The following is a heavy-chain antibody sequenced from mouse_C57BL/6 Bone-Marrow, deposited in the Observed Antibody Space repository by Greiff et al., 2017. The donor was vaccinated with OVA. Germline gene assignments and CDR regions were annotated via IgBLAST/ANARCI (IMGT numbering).Heavy chain of an antibody. V-gene: IGHV5-6*01. J-gene: IGHJ2*01. Sequence: EVKLVESGGDLVKPGGSLKLSCAASGFTFSSYGMSWVRQTPDKRLEWVATISSGGSYTYYPDSVKGRFTISRDNAKNTLYLQMSSLKSEDTAMYYCARLWLLYYFDYWGQGTTLTVSS. D-gene: IGHD2-2*01. CDR3: ARLWLLYYFDY. CDR1: GFTFSSYG. CDR2: ISSGGSYT.